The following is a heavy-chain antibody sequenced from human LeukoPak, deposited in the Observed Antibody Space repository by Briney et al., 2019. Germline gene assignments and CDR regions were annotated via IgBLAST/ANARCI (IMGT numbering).Heavy chain of an antibody. CDR1: GFTFSSYE. D-gene: IGHD4-17*01. J-gene: IGHJ4*02. CDR3: ARGPVYGDHRVWLY. V-gene: IGHV3-48*03. CDR2: ISSSGSTI. Sequence: GGSLRLSCAASGFTFSSYEMNWVRQAPGKGLEWVSYISSSGSTIYYADSVKGRFTISRDNAKNSLYLQMNSLRAKDTAVYYCARGPVYGDHRVWLYWGQGTLVTVSS.